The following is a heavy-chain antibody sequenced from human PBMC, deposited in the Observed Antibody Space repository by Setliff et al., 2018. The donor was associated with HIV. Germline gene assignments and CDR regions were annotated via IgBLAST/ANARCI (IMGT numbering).Heavy chain of an antibody. CDR3: ARGSRITVVAILTYSRFDY. D-gene: IGHD2-15*01. Sequence: SCKASGYTFTGYYMHWVRQAPGQGLEWMGWINPNSGGTNYAQKFQGRVTMTRDTSTSTVYMELSSLRSEDTAVYFCARGSRITVVAILTYSRFDYWGQGTLVTVSS. CDR1: GYTFTGYY. V-gene: IGHV1-2*02. CDR2: INPNSGGT. J-gene: IGHJ4*02.